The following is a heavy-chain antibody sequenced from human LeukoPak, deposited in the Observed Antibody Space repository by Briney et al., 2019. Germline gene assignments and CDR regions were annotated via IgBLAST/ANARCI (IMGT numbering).Heavy chain of an antibody. Sequence: ASVKVSCKASGYTFSGYYMHWVRQAPGQGLEWVGWINPNSGGTNYAQKFQGRVTMTRDTSISTAYMELSSLRSEDTAMYYCARDRTHYYESSGYYSRWEYWGQGTLVTVSS. J-gene: IGHJ4*02. V-gene: IGHV1-2*02. CDR3: ARDRTHYYESSGYYSRWEY. D-gene: IGHD3-22*01. CDR2: INPNSGGT. CDR1: GYTFSGYY.